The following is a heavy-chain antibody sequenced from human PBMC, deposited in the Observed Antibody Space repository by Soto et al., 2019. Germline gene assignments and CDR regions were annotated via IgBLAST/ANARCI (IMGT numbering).Heavy chain of an antibody. J-gene: IGHJ4*02. V-gene: IGHV4-39*01. D-gene: IGHD6-13*01. CDR2: IYFSGTT. CDR3: AAEISSAGHY. CDR1: SGSISSSTYH. Sequence: SETLCLTCTVSSGSISSSTYHWAWIRQPPGKGLEWIGSIYFSGTTYYSPSLKTRVTLFVDTSKNQFSLKLTSVTAADTAVYYCAAEISSAGHYWGQGTLVTVSS.